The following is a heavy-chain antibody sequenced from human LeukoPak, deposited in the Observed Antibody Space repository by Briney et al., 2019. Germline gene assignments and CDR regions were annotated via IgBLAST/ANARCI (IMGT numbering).Heavy chain of an antibody. CDR2: ISSGGSTI. Sequence: GGSLRLSCAASGFTFSDYYMTWIRQAPGKGLEWISYISSGGSTIYYADSVRGQFTISRDNAKNSLYLQMNSLRAEDTAVYYCARVQKGIAAAGAGGGWFEPWGQGTLVTVSA. CDR1: GFTFSDYY. J-gene: IGHJ5*02. D-gene: IGHD6-13*01. CDR3: ARVQKGIAAAGAGGGWFEP. V-gene: IGHV3-11*01.